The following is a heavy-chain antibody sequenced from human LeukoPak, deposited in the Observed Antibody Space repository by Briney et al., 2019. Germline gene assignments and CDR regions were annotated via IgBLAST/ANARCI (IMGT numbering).Heavy chain of an antibody. CDR3: AKHRPPYYEGDVFDV. Sequence: GGSLRLSCAAPGFIFRSYAMNWVRQSPGKGLEWVAGISDSGDRKDYADSVKGRFAISRDNSKNTLSLQTNSLRVEDTALYYCAKHRPPYYEGDVFDVWGQGTMVTVSS. D-gene: IGHD3-16*01. CDR2: ISDSGDRK. V-gene: IGHV3-23*01. J-gene: IGHJ3*01. CDR1: GFIFRSYA.